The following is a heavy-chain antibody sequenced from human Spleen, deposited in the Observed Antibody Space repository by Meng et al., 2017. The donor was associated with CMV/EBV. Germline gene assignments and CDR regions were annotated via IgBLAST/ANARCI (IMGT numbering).Heavy chain of an antibody. CDR3: ARLEPRGRDFWSGYDKYYYYYGMDV. V-gene: IGHV1-18*01. CDR1: GYTFTSYG. Sequence: ASVKVSCKASGYTFTSYGISWVRQAPGQGLEWMGWISAYNGNTNYAQKLQGRVTMTTDTSTSTAYMELRSLRSDDTAMYYCARLEPRGRDFWSGYDKYYYYYGMDVWGQGTTVTVSS. CDR2: ISAYNGNT. J-gene: IGHJ6*02. D-gene: IGHD3-3*01.